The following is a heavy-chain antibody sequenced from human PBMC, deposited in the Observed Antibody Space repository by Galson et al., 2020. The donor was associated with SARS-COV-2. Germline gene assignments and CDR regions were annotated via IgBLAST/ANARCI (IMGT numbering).Heavy chain of an antibody. J-gene: IGHJ6*02. Sequence: GGSLRLSCAASGFTLRSYDLHRVRQVTGKGLEWVSTIGVAGDTFYPDSVKGRFPNSRESAKYSFFLHMNSLRAGDTAVYYCARREYYDFLSDYYVDEQRGGMDVWGQGTTVTVSS. CDR2: IGVAGDT. D-gene: IGHD3-3*01. CDR3: ARREYYDFLSDYYVDEQRGGMDV. V-gene: IGHV3-13*01. CDR1: GFTLRSYD.